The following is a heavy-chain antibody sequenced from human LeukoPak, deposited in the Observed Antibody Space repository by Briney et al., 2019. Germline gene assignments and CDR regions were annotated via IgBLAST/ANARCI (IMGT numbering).Heavy chain of an antibody. CDR3: VRDGKTPEAPRYDLFDP. V-gene: IGHV3-23*01. D-gene: IGHD1-1*01. CDR1: GFPFSSYA. CDR2: ISVDGATT. Sequence: QPWGSLRLSCAASGFPFSSYAMTWVRHAPGKGLEWVSSISVDGATTYHADSVKGRFTISRDNANNSLFLQMNSLTVEDSAIYYCVRDGKTPEAPRYDLFDPWGQGTLVTVSS. J-gene: IGHJ5*02.